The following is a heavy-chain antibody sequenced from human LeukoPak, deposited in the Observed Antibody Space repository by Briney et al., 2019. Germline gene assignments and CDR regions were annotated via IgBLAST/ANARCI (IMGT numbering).Heavy chain of an antibody. Sequence: PGGSLRLSCAASGFTFSSYWMSWVRQAPGKGLVWVSRINSDGSSTSYADSVKGRFTISRDNAKNTLYLQMNSLRVEDTAVYYCAKRGAVTYAFDIWGQGTMVTVSS. CDR1: GFTFSSYW. CDR2: INSDGSST. CDR3: AKRGAVTYAFDI. D-gene: IGHD4-17*01. J-gene: IGHJ3*02. V-gene: IGHV3-74*01.